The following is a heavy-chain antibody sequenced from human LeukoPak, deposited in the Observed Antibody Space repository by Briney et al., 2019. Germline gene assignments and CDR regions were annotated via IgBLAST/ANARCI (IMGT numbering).Heavy chain of an antibody. D-gene: IGHD2-15*01. CDR1: GFSFSIYA. Sequence: GGSLRLSCAASGFSFSIYAMSWVRQAPGKGLEWVSAIGGSGRTTYYADSVKGRFTISRDNSKNTLYLQMNSLRAEDTAVYYCAKDTCSGGSCYSGFDYWGQGTPVTVSS. CDR3: AKDTCSGGSCYSGFDY. CDR2: IGGSGRTT. J-gene: IGHJ4*02. V-gene: IGHV3-23*01.